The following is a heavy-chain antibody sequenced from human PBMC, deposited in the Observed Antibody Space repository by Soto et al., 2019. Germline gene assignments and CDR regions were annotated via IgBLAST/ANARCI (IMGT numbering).Heavy chain of an antibody. CDR3: ANALDSSGYYGY. D-gene: IGHD3-22*01. V-gene: IGHV3-23*01. Sequence: GGSLRLSCAASGFTFSSYAMSWVRQAPGKGLEWVSAISGSGGSTYYADSVKGRFTISRDNSKNTLYLQMNSLRAEDTAVYYCANALDSSGYYGYWGEGTLVTVSS. J-gene: IGHJ4*02. CDR1: GFTFSSYA. CDR2: ISGSGGST.